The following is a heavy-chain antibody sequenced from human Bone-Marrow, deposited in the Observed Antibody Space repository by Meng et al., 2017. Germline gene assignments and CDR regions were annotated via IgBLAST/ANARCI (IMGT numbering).Heavy chain of an antibody. D-gene: IGHD3-3*01. CDR2: ISSSGSTR. CDR1: GFTFSSYE. Sequence: GESLKISCAASGFTFSSYEINWVRQAPGKGLEWVSYISSSGSTRYYADSVKGRFTVSRDNAKNTLYLQMNSLGADDTAVYYCARDLAWVLFDYWGQGALVTVSS. CDR3: ARDLAWVLFDY. J-gene: IGHJ4*02. V-gene: IGHV3-48*03.